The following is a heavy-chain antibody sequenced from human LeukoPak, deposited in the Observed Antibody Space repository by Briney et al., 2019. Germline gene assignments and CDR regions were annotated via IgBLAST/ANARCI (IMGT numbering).Heavy chain of an antibody. Sequence: GGSLRLSCAASGFTVSNTYMSWVRQAPGKGLEWVSGISASGGSTYNADSVKDRFTISRDNSKNMLYLQMNSLRAEDTAIYYCAKVGGVSSGYRGNFDYWGQGTLVTVSS. CDR3: AKVGGVSSGYRGNFDY. CDR2: ISASGGST. J-gene: IGHJ4*02. D-gene: IGHD3-22*01. V-gene: IGHV3-23*01. CDR1: GFTVSNTY.